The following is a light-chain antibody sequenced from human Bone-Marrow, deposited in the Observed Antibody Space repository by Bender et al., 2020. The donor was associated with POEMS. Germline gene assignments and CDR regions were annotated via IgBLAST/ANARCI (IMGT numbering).Light chain of an antibody. CDR2: EDT. Sequence: SYELTQPPSVSVSPGQTARITCSGDALSKKYAYWYQQKPGQAPVMVIYEDTERPSGTPDRFSGSSSGTTVTLTISGVQAEDEADYYCHSRDSSGTAVFGTGTKVTVL. CDR1: ALSKKY. V-gene: IGLV3-25*03. J-gene: IGLJ1*01. CDR3: HSRDSSGTAV.